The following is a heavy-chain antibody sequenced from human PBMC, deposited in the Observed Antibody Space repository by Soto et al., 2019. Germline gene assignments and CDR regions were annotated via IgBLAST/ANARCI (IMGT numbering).Heavy chain of an antibody. Sequence: QITLKESGPTLVKPTQTLTLTCTFSGFSLTSGGLGVAWIRQPPGKAPEWLALIYGDDDKRFRPSLKNRLSITRDNSRNEVVLKMTKMDPVDTATFFCAHNHAATWLFDYWGQGILVTVSP. CDR3: AHNHAATWLFDY. CDR1: GFSLTSGGLG. D-gene: IGHD2-2*01. CDR2: IYGDDDK. V-gene: IGHV2-5*02. J-gene: IGHJ4*02.